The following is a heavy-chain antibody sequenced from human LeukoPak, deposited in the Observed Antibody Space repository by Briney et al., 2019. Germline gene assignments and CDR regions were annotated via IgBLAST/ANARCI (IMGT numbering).Heavy chain of an antibody. CDR3: ARDWLAGNPYHAFDL. CDR2: ISSSSSYI. V-gene: IGHV3-21*01. D-gene: IGHD3-22*01. J-gene: IGHJ3*01. CDR1: GFTFSSYS. Sequence: GGSLRLSCAASGFTFSSYSMNWVRQAPGKGLEWVSSISSSSSYIYYADSVKGRFTISRDNAKNSLYLQMNSLRAEDTAVYYCARDWLAGNPYHAFDLWGKGTMVTVSS.